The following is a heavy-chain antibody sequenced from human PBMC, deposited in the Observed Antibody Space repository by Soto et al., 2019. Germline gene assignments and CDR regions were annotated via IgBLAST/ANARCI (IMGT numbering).Heavy chain of an antibody. Sequence: GGSLRLSCAASGFTFSSYWMSWVRQAPGKGLEWVANIKQDGSEKYYVDSVKGRFTISRENAKNSLYLQMNSLRAEDTAVYYCARDPEWLRLGPYYYYMDVWGKGTTVTVSS. J-gene: IGHJ6*03. D-gene: IGHD5-12*01. CDR1: GFTFSSYW. CDR3: ARDPEWLRLGPYYYYMDV. CDR2: IKQDGSEK. V-gene: IGHV3-7*01.